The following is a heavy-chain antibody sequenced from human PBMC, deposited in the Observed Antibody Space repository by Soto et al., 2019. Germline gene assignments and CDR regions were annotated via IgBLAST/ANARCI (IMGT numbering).Heavy chain of an antibody. D-gene: IGHD5-12*01. Sequence: SESLSLTCTVSGGTISSGDYYWSWIRQPPGKDLEWIGYIYYSGSTYYNPSLKSRVTISVDTSKNQFSLKLSSVTAADTAVYYCARDEWSTNGYSGYDRGIDYWGQGTLVTVSS. J-gene: IGHJ4*02. CDR1: GGTISSGDYY. V-gene: IGHV4-30-4*01. CDR2: IYYSGST. CDR3: ARDEWSTNGYSGYDRGIDY.